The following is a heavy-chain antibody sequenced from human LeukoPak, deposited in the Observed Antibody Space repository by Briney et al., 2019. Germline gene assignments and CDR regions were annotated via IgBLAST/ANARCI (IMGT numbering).Heavy chain of an antibody. CDR3: AREGTIAAAGGGFDY. J-gene: IGHJ4*02. D-gene: IGHD6-13*01. V-gene: IGHV3-30*04. Sequence: GRSLRLSCAASGFTFSSYAMHWVRQAPGKGLEWVAVISYDGSNKYYADSVKGRFTISRDNAKNSLCLQMNSLRAEDTAVYYCAREGTIAAAGGGFDYWGQGTLVTVSS. CDR1: GFTFSSYA. CDR2: ISYDGSNK.